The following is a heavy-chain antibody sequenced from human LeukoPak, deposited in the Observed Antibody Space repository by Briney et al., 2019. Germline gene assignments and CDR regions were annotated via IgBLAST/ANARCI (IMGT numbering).Heavy chain of an antibody. CDR1: GGSISSYY. CDR2: IYYSGST. V-gene: IGHV4-59*01. Sequence: SETLSLTCTVSGGSISSYYWSWIRQPPGKGLEWIGYIYYSGSTNYNPSLKSRVTISVNTSKNQFSLKLSSVTAADTAVYYCATDSPTLHDYYYHMDVWGKGTTVTVSS. CDR3: ATDSPTLHDYYYHMDV. D-gene: IGHD2-15*01. J-gene: IGHJ6*03.